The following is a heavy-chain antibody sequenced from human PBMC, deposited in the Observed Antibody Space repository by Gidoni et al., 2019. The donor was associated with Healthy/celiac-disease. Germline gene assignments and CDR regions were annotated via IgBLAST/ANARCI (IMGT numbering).Heavy chain of an antibody. D-gene: IGHD2-15*01. CDR2: IRSRGGTI. Sequence: EVQLVVSVGGLVQPGWSLRLSCAASGVTFSSDELNWARQAPGKGLAWGSYIRSRGGTIYYAESVKGRFTISREHAKKSQHLQMNSMGAEDTAVYYCARTGRMRRTFDYWGQGTLVTVSS. CDR1: GVTFSSDE. V-gene: IGHV3-48*03. CDR3: ARTGRMRRTFDY. J-gene: IGHJ4*02.